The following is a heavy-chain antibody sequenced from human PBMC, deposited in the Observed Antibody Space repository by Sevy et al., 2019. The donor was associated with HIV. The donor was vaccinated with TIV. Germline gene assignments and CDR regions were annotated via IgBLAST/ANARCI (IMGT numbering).Heavy chain of an antibody. V-gene: IGHV3-48*02. D-gene: IGHD3-22*01. CDR2: ISSSSSTI. Sequence: GGSLRLSCAASGFTFSSYSMNWVRQAPGKGLEWDSYISSSSSTIYYADSVKGRFTISRDNAKNSLYLQMNSLRDEDTAVYYCARDLDSSGYYSWFDPWGQGTLVTVSS. CDR1: GFTFSSYS. J-gene: IGHJ5*02. CDR3: ARDLDSSGYYSWFDP.